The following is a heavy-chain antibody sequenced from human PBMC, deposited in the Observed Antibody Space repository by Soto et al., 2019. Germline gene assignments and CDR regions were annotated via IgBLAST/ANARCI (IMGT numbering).Heavy chain of an antibody. CDR1: GDSVSNDNYY. D-gene: IGHD3-16*01. J-gene: IGHJ4*02. V-gene: IGHV4-61*01. Sequence: PSETLSLTCAVSGDSVSNDNYYWSWSRQPPGKGLEWIGYIYYSRTTNYNSYLKSRLSLSVDMSKAQFSLKLASVTAADTAVYFCARSQRGRTAFTFDYWGQGALVTVS. CDR3: ARSQRGRTAFTFDY. CDR2: IYYSRTT.